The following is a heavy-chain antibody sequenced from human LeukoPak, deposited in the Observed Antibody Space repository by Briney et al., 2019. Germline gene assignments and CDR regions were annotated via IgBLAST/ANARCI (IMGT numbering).Heavy chain of an antibody. Sequence: SETLSLTCTVSGGSISSGGYYWSWIRQHPGKGLEWIGYIYYSGSTYYNPSLKSRVTISVDTSKNQFSLKLSSVTAADTAVYYCARDQGSVVRGVADWFDPWGQGTLVTVSS. J-gene: IGHJ5*02. CDR2: IYYSGST. CDR1: GGSISSGGYY. V-gene: IGHV4-31*03. D-gene: IGHD3-10*01. CDR3: ARDQGSVVRGVADWFDP.